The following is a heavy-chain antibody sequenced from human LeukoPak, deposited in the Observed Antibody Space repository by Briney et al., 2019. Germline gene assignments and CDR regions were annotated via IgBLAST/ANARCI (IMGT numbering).Heavy chain of an antibody. CDR2: ISGSGGST. D-gene: IGHD4-17*01. V-gene: IGHV3-23*01. Sequence: PGGSLRLSCAASGFTFSSYAMSWVRQAPGKGLEWVSAISGSGGSTYYADSVKGRFTISRDNSKNTLYLQMNSLRAEDTAVYYCARDYGDYPRYFDYWGQGTLVTVSS. CDR3: ARDYGDYPRYFDY. J-gene: IGHJ4*02. CDR1: GFTFSSYA.